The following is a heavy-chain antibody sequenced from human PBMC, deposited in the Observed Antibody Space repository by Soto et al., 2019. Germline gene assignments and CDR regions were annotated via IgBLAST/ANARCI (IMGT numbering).Heavy chain of an antibody. CDR3: ARPHKSGDDFDF. CDR2: IIPIFGTT. CDR1: GDTFNNYG. Sequence: QVQLVQSGAEVKKPGSSVRVSCKTSGDTFNNYGLSWVRQAPGQGPEWMGTIIPIFGTTTSAQKFQGRVILTADESTTTAYMDLSSLRFEDPAVYYCARPHKSGDDFDFWGQGTLVTVSS. V-gene: IGHV1-69*18. D-gene: IGHD4-17*01. J-gene: IGHJ4*02.